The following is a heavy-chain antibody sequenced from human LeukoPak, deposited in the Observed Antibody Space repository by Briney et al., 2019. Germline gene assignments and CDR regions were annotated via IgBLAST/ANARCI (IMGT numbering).Heavy chain of an antibody. CDR3: ARFPTGFDY. CDR1: GFTFSSYW. CDR2: IKEDGSEK. J-gene: IGHJ4*02. Sequence: GGSLRLSCAASGFTFSSYWMSWVRQAPGKGLEWVGSIKEDGSEKYYVDSVKGRFTISRDNAKDSLYLQMNSLRAEDTAMYYGARFPTGFDYWGQGTLVTVSS. D-gene: IGHD4-17*01. V-gene: IGHV3-7*05.